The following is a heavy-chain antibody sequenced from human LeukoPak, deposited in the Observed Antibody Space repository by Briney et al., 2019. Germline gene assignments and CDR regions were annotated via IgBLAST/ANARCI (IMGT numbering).Heavy chain of an antibody. V-gene: IGHV3-20*04. CDR2: INWNGGST. J-gene: IGHJ4*02. D-gene: IGHD6-13*01. CDR3: AKGNSSSWYRRENYFDY. Sequence: PGGSLRLSCAASGFTFDDYGMSWVRQAPGKGLEWVSGINWNGGSTGYADSVKGRFTISRDNAKNSLYLQMNSLRAEDTALYYCAKGNSSSWYRRENYFDYWGQGTLVTVSS. CDR1: GFTFDDYG.